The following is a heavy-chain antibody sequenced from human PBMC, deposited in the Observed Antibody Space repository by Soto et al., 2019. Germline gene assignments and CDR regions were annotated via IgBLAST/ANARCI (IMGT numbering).Heavy chain of an antibody. V-gene: IGHV1-18*01. J-gene: IGHJ6*02. CDR1: GYTFTSYG. Sequence: QVPLVQSGAEVKKPGASVKVSCKASGYTFTSYGISWVRQAPGQGLEWMGWISAYNGNTNYAQKLQGRVTMTTDTSTSTAYMELRSLRSDDTAVYYCARDIGAGWELVPHDGMDVWGQGTTVTVSS. CDR3: ARDIGAGWELVPHDGMDV. CDR2: ISAYNGNT. D-gene: IGHD1-26*01.